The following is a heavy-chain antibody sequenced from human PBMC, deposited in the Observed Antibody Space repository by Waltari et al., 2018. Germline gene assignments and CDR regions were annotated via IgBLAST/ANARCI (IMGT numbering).Heavy chain of an antibody. CDR2: IWYDGSNK. J-gene: IGHJ5*02. Sequence: QVQLAESGGGVGQPGRSLGLSCAASGVPLGSYGSSWCRRAPGKGLEWVEVIWYDGSNKYYADSVKGRFTISRDNSKNTLYLQMNSLRAEDTAVYYCARAVEYSSTRFDPWGQGTLVTVSS. CDR1: GVPLGSYG. D-gene: IGHD6-6*01. V-gene: IGHV3-33*01. CDR3: ARAVEYSSTRFDP.